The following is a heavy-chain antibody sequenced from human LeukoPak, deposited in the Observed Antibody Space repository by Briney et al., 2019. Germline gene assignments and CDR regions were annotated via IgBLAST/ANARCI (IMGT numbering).Heavy chain of an antibody. CDR2: IRYDEIDK. V-gene: IGHV3-30*02. J-gene: IGHJ6*03. D-gene: IGHD2-15*01. CDR3: AKDCCSGASPYHMDV. Sequence: GGSLRLSXAASGFTFSSYGMHWVRQAPGKGLEWLAFIRYDEIDKYYADSVKGRFTISRDNSKNTLYLQMNSLRIEDTAVYYCAKDCCSGASPYHMDVWGKGTTVTVSS. CDR1: GFTFSSYG.